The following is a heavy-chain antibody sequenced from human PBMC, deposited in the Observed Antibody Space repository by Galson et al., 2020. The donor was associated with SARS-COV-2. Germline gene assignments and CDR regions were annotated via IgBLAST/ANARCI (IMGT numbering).Heavy chain of an antibody. Sequence: SETLSLTCAVYGGSFSGYYWSWIRQPPGKGLEWIGEINHSGSTKYNPSLRSRVTISKDTSKNQFSLKLNSVTAADTAVYHCARAREIAAQAGRYMDVWGKGTTVTLSS. CDR2: INHSGST. CDR3: ARAREIAAQAGRYMDV. D-gene: IGHD6-13*01. J-gene: IGHJ6*03. V-gene: IGHV4-34*01. CDR1: GGSFSGYY.